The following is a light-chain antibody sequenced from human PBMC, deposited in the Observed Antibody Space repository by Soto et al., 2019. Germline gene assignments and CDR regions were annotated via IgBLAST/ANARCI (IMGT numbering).Light chain of an antibody. CDR2: EGS. V-gene: IGLV2-23*01. CDR3: CLDAGSVV. J-gene: IGLJ2*01. Sequence: QSALTQPASVSGSPGQSITISCTGTSSDVGSYNLVSWYQQHPGKAPKLMIYEGSKRPSGVSNRFSGSKSGNTASLTISGLQAEDEADYYCCLDAGSVVFGGGTKLTVL. CDR1: SSDVGSYNL.